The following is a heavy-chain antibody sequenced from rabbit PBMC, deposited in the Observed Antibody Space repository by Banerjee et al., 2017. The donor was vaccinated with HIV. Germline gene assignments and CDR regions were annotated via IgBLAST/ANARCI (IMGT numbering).Heavy chain of an antibody. CDR2: IYIDSSGRT. CDR3: ARYVDSSDPSGYWGAFDP. D-gene: IGHD1-1*01. V-gene: IGHV1S45*01. J-gene: IGHJ2*01. CDR1: GFSFSSSYW. Sequence: QEQLVESGGDLVKPEGSLTLTCTASGFSFSSSYWICWVRQAPGKGLEWIGCIYIDSSGRTYYASWAKGRFTISKASSTTVTLQMTSLTAADTATYFCARYVDSSDPSGYWGAFDPWGPGTLVTVS.